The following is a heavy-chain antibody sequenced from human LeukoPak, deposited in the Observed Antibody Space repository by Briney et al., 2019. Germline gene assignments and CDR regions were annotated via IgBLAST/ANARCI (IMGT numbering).Heavy chain of an antibody. V-gene: IGHV3-74*01. CDR1: GFTFSSYA. Sequence: PGGSLRLSCAASGFTFSSYAMSWVRQAPGRGLVWVSRINSDGSNTRYADSVKGRFTISRDNAKNTLYLQMNSLRAEDTAVYYCARVTPHDSLDYWGQGTLVTVSS. CDR2: INSDGSNT. CDR3: ARVTPHDSLDY. D-gene: IGHD2-21*02. J-gene: IGHJ4*02.